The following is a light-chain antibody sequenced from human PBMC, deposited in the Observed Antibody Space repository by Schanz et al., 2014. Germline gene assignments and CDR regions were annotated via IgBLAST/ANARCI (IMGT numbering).Light chain of an antibody. V-gene: IGKV3-15*01. J-gene: IGKJ3*01. CDR1: QSISRW. Sequence: MTQSPSSVSASVGDRVTITCRASQSISRWLAWYQQKPGQAPRLLIYGASTRATGIPARFSGSGSGTDFTLTITRLEPEDFAVYYCHQYINSPFTFGPGTKLDLK. CDR2: GAS. CDR3: HQYINSPFT.